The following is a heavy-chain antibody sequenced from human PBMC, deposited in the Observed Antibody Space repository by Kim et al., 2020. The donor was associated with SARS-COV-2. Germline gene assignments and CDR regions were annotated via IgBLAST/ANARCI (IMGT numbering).Heavy chain of an antibody. D-gene: IGHD1-26*01. CDR3: ARARSSGSYYFSDY. J-gene: IGHJ4*02. V-gene: IGHV3-30*01. Sequence: ADSVKGRFTISRDNSKNTLYLQMNSLRAEDTAVYYCARARSSGSYYFSDYWGQGTLVTVSS.